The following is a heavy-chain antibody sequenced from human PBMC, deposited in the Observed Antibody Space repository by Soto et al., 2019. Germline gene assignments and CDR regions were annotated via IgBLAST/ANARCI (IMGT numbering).Heavy chain of an antibody. J-gene: IGHJ4*02. CDR2: IYYSGTT. CDR1: GGSISSGGYY. Sequence: QVQLQESGPGLVKPSQTLSLTCTVSGGSISSGGYYWSWLRQHPGKGLDWIGYIYYSGTTYYNPSLKRRLTISVYTSKNQFSRRLSSVTAADTAVYYCAREPSIWGQGTLVTVSS. V-gene: IGHV4-31*03. CDR3: AREPSI.